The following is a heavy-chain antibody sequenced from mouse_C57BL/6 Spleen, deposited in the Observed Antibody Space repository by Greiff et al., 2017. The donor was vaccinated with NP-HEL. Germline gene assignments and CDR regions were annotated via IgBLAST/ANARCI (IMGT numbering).Heavy chain of an antibody. CDR2: IDPSDSET. D-gene: IGHD1-1*01. V-gene: IGHV1-52*01. Sequence: VQLQQPGAELVRPGSSVKLSCKASGYTFTSYWMHWVKQRPIQGLEWIGNIDPSDSETHYNQKFKDKATLTVDKSSSTAYIQLSSLTSEDSAVYYCAIYYGSSSAWFAYWGQGTLVTVSA. J-gene: IGHJ3*01. CDR3: AIYYGSSSAWFAY. CDR1: GYTFTSYW.